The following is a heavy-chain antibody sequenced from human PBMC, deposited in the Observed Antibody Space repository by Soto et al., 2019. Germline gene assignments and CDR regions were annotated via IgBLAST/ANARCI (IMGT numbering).Heavy chain of an antibody. V-gene: IGHV1-69*01. CDR1: GGTFSSYA. J-gene: IGHJ6*02. Sequence: QVQLVQSGAEVKKPGSSVKVSCKASGGTFSSYAISWVRQAPGQGLAWMGGIIPISDTTNYAQKCQGRVTITADESTDTAYMELSSLRSEDTAVYYWARSQGSSTRLELYYYYYYGMDVWGQGTTVTVSS. CDR3: ARSQGSSTRLELYYYYYYGMDV. CDR2: IIPISDTT. D-gene: IGHD2-2*01.